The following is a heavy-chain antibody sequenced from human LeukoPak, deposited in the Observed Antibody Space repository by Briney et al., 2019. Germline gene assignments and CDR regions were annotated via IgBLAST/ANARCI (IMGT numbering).Heavy chain of an antibody. CDR3: TTGSTVYQSP. D-gene: IGHD1-14*01. CDR2: INSKTDGGTT. Sequence: GGSLRLSCAASGFTFNNAWMSWVRQAPGKGLEWVGRINSKTDGGTTDYAAPVKGRFSISRDDSKNTLYLQMNCLKTEDTAVYYCTTGSTVYQSPWGQGTLVTVSS. V-gene: IGHV3-15*01. J-gene: IGHJ5*02. CDR1: GFTFNNAW.